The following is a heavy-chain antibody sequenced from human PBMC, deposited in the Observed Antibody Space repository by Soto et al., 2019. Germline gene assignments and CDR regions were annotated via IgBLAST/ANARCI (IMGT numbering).Heavy chain of an antibody. CDR2: MSYDGSKK. Sequence: QVQLVQSGGGVVRPGGSLRLSCVASGFTFSRYTMHWVRQAPGKGLEWVALMSYDGSKKYYADSVKGRLTISRDSSKNTLLLEMDDLRDEDTALYYCARDSGLLAFDYWGQGSLVSVSA. J-gene: IGHJ4*02. CDR3: ARDSGLLAFDY. V-gene: IGHV3-30*04. D-gene: IGHD2-8*02. CDR1: GFTFSRYT.